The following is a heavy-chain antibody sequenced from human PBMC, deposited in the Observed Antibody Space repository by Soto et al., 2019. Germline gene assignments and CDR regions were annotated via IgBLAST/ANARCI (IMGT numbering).Heavy chain of an antibody. J-gene: IGHJ4*02. CDR1: GGSISTSNW. CDR3: ARTSTSGTRVDY. Sequence: QVQLQESGPGLVKPSGTLSLTCAVSGGSISTSNWWSWVRQPPGKGLEWLGEVYHSGRTNNNPSFKSGVAMSVDKSKNQSSLKLNSVTAADTALYYCARTSTSGTRVDYWGQGSLVTVSS. CDR2: VYHSGRT. D-gene: IGHD1-1*01. V-gene: IGHV4-4*02.